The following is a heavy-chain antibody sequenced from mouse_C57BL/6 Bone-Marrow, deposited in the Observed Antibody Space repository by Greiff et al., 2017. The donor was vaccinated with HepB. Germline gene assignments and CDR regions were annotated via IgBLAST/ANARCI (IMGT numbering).Heavy chain of an antibody. J-gene: IGHJ2*01. CDR1: GYSITSGYY. Sequence: EVKLEESGPGLVKPSQSLSLTCSVTGYSITSGYYWNWIRQFPGNKLEWMGYISYDGSNNYNPSLKNRISITRDTSKNQFFLKLNSVTTEDTATYYCARFYYDYDVDYWGQGTTLTVSS. V-gene: IGHV3-6*01. CDR3: ARFYYDYDVDY. D-gene: IGHD2-4*01. CDR2: ISYDGSN.